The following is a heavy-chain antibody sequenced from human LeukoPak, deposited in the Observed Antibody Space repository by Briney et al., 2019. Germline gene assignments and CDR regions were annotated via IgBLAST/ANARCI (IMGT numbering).Heavy chain of an antibody. Sequence: GGSLRLSCAVSGITLSNYGMSWVRQAPGKGLEWVAGISDRGSRTNYADSVKGRFTISTDNPKNTLYLQMNSLRAEDTAVYFCAKRGVVIRVILVGFHKEAYYFDSWGQGALVTVSS. CDR1: GITLSNYG. CDR3: AKRGVVIRVILVGFHKEAYYFDS. J-gene: IGHJ4*02. V-gene: IGHV3-23*01. D-gene: IGHD3-22*01. CDR2: ISDRGSRT.